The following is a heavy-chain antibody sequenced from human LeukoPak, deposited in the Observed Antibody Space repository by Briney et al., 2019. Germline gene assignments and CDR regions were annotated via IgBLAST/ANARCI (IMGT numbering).Heavy chain of an antibody. J-gene: IGHJ4*02. CDR3: ARNYYGSGSGLVVFDY. D-gene: IGHD3-10*01. V-gene: IGHV1-3*01. Sequence: GASVKVSCKASGYTFTSYAMHWVRQAPGQRLEWMGWINAGNGNTKYSQKFQGRVTITRDTSASTAYMELSSLRSEDTAVYYCARNYYGSGSGLVVFDYWGQGTLVTVSS. CDR1: GYTFTSYA. CDR2: INAGNGNT.